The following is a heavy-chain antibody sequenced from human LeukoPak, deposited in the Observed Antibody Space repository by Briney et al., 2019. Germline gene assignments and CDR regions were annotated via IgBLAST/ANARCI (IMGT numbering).Heavy chain of an antibody. Sequence: SETLSLTCTVSGGSISSSSYYWGWIRQPPGKGLEWIGSIYYSGSTYYNPSLKSRVTISVDTSKNQFSPKLSSVTAADTAVYYCARGDSSSWDAFDIWGQGTMVTVSS. CDR2: IYYSGST. CDR1: GGSISSSSYY. V-gene: IGHV4-39*07. CDR3: ARGDSSSWDAFDI. J-gene: IGHJ3*02. D-gene: IGHD3-22*01.